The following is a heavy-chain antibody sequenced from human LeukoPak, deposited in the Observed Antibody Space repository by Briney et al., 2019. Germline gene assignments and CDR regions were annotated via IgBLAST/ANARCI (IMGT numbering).Heavy chain of an antibody. CDR1: GLSLRDYY. CDR2: ISNDGGTM. D-gene: IGHD6-13*01. J-gene: IGHJ4*02. Sequence: GGSLRLSCAGSGLSLRDYYMNWIRQAPGPGLEWVAYISNDGGTMAYADSVRRRFTISTDNAKSSLFLQMDSRRVEDTAVYYCAREGEHGSSWGQGTLVAVSS. V-gene: IGHV3-11*01. CDR3: AREGEHGSS.